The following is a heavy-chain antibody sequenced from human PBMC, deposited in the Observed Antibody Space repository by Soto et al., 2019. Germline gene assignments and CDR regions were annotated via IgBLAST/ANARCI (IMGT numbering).Heavy chain of an antibody. Sequence: QVQLVQSGAEVKKPGASVKVSRKASGYTFTSYGISWVRQAPGQGLEWMGWISAYNGNTNYAQKLQGRVTMTTDTSTSTAYMELRSLRSDDTAVYYCARGRLSFNWLLYNWFDPWGQGTLVTVSS. V-gene: IGHV1-18*01. CDR3: ARGRLSFNWLLYNWFDP. CDR1: GYTFTSYG. D-gene: IGHD3-9*01. CDR2: ISAYNGNT. J-gene: IGHJ5*02.